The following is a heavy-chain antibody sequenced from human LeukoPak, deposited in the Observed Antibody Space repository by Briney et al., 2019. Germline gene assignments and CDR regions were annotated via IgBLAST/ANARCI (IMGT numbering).Heavy chain of an antibody. CDR2: MYTSGRT. CDR1: GRSISSGIYC. D-gene: IGHD3-10*01. J-gene: IGHJ4*02. Sequence: SESLSLTCTVSGRSISSGIYCWTWIRQPAGKGLEWFGRMYTSGRTNYNPSLKRRVTISVDTSKNQFSLTLGSVTAACTALYYCARSALGTFKGLRVPERGELFFDYWGRETLVTVS. CDR3: ARSALGTFKGLRVPERGELFFDY. V-gene: IGHV4-61*02.